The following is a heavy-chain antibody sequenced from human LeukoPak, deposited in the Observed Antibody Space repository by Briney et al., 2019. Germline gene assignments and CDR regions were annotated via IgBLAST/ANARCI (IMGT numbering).Heavy chain of an antibody. J-gene: IGHJ4*02. CDR3: ARAGYCSGGSCPRLNFDY. CDR2: IYYSGST. V-gene: IGHV4-59*12. D-gene: IGHD2-15*01. Sequence: SETLSLTCTVSGGSISSYYWSWIRQPPGKGLEWIGYIYYSGSTNYNPSLKSRVTISVDTSKNQFSLKLSSVTAADTAVYYCARAGYCSGGSCPRLNFDYWGQGTLVTVSS. CDR1: GGSISSYY.